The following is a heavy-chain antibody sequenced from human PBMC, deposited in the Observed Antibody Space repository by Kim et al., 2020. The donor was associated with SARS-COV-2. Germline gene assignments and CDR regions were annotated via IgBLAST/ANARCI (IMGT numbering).Heavy chain of an antibody. D-gene: IGHD2-8*01. CDR2: IRYDGSTK. Sequence: GGSLRLSCAASGFTFGSYGMNWIRQAPGKGLEWVADIRYDGSTKYYADSMKGRFTISRDNSKNTLYRQMNSLGAEVTAVYYCARDIWACTNGVGYFGYYYSGMDVWGQGTT. CDR3: ARDIWACTNGVGYFGYYYSGMDV. V-gene: IGHV3-33*01. J-gene: IGHJ6*02. CDR1: GFTFGSYG.